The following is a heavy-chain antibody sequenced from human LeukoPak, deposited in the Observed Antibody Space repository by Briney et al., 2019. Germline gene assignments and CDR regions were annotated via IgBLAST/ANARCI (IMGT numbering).Heavy chain of an antibody. D-gene: IGHD6-13*01. CDR2: INPNSGGT. J-gene: IGHJ6*02. V-gene: IGHV1-2*02. CDR3: ARDPNAIAAAPRYGMDV. CDR1: GYTFTGYY. Sequence: ASVKVSCKASGYTFTGYYMHWVRQAPGQGLEWMGWINPNSGGTNYAQKFQGRVTMTRDTSISTAYMELSRLRSGDTAVYYCARDPNAIAAAPRYGMDVWGQGTTVTVSS.